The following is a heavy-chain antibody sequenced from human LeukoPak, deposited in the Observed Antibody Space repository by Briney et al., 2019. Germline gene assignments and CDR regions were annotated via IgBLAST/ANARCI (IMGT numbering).Heavy chain of an antibody. V-gene: IGHV3-73*01. CDR2: IITQANSYAT. Sequence: PGGSLRLSCAASGFIFSVSEIHWVRQAPGKGLEWIGRIITQANSYATGYSASVKRRFTISRDDSKKTAYLHMSSLKLEDTAVYYCRLEPPPDYWGQGTLVTVSS. J-gene: IGHJ4*02. CDR1: GFIFSVSE. CDR3: RLEPPPDY. D-gene: IGHD1-1*01.